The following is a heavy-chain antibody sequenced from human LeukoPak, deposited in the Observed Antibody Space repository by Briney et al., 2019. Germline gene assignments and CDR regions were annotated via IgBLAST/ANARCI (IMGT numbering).Heavy chain of an antibody. CDR2: INLDGSVI. D-gene: IGHD3-22*01. CDR3: AASDDSSGSD. J-gene: IGHJ4*02. V-gene: IGHV3-7*01. Sequence: GGSLRLSCAASGFTFSGYWMSWVRQAPGKGLEWVANINLDGSVIHYVDSAKGRFTISRDNAKNSLYLQMNYLRAEDTAFYYCAASDDSSGSDWGQGTLVTVSS. CDR1: GFTFSGYW.